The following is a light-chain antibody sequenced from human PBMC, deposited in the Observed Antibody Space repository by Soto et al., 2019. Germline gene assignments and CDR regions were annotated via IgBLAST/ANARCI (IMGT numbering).Light chain of an antibody. V-gene: IGLV1-44*01. J-gene: IGLJ3*02. Sequence: QSVLTQPPSASGTPGQRVTIFCSGSSSNIGTNTANWYQQLPGTAPRLLIYSTNQRPSRVPDRFSGSRSGTSASLAISGLQSDDEANYYCAAWDDTLNGWVFGGGTKLTVL. CDR3: AAWDDTLNGWV. CDR1: SSNIGTNT. CDR2: STN.